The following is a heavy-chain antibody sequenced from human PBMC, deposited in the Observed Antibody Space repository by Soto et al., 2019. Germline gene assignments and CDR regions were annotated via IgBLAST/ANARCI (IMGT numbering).Heavy chain of an antibody. CDR3: AHIMITYGGVSALDAFDF. Sequence: QITLKESGPTLVNPTQTLTLTCTFSGFSLTSYRVGVAWIRQPPGKALEWLAIIYWDDDRRYSPSLESSLAITNDASKNQVVLTMTNLDPMDTATYYCAHIMITYGGVSALDAFDFWGQGTVVTVSS. J-gene: IGHJ3*01. V-gene: IGHV2-5*02. CDR1: GFSLTSYRVG. CDR2: IYWDDDR. D-gene: IGHD3-16*01.